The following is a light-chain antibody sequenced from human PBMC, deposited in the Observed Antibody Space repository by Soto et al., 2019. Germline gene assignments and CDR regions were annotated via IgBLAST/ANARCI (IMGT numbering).Light chain of an antibody. Sequence: IVMTQSPDSLAVSLGERATINCRSSQSVLYASDNKNYLAWYQQRPGQPPKLLISWASTRESGVPDRFSGSGSGTDFTLTISSLQAEDVAVYYCQQYYSTPPYTFGQGTKLEIK. V-gene: IGKV4-1*01. CDR1: QSVLYASDNKNY. CDR2: WAS. J-gene: IGKJ2*01. CDR3: QQYYSTPPYT.